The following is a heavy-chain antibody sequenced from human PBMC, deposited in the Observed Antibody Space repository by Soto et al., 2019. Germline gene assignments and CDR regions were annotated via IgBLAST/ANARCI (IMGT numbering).Heavy chain of an antibody. CDR2: ISSGSSDT. J-gene: IGHJ4*02. V-gene: IGHV3-21*01. CDR3: ARVAY. CDR1: GFTFSLFS. Sequence: GGSLRLSCEASGFTFSLFSMNLVLQVPGKGLEWVASISSGSSDTWYADSVKGRFIISRDNAQNSLFLQMNTLRPEDTAMYYCARVAYWGPGTQVTVSS.